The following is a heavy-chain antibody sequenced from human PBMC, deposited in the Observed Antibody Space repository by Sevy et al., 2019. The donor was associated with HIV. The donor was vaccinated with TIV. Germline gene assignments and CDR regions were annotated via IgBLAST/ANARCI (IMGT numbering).Heavy chain of an antibody. D-gene: IGHD5-18*01. CDR1: GFTFSSFA. J-gene: IGHJ4*02. Sequence: GGSLRLSCAASGFTFSSFAMGWVRQAPGKGLDWISVISGTGDYTSYGHSVQGRFTISRDNSKNTRFLQMNSLRAADTAIFYCAKKMGWGSGMGFLVDYWGQGTLVTVSS. CDR3: AKKMGWGSGMGFLVDY. CDR2: ISGTGDYT. V-gene: IGHV3-23*01.